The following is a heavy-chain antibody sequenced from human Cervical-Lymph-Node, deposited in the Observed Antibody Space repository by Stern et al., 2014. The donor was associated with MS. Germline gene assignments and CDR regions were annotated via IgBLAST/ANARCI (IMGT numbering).Heavy chain of an antibody. V-gene: IGHV4-30-2*01. Sequence: LQLQESGSGLVKTSQTLSLTCAVSGSSIRSGDSSWCWIRQPPGKGLEWIGYIFHSGSTYYSPSLRSRVTISVDRSKNQFSLNMTSVTAADTAVYYCARILSGRYSYGMDVWGQGTTVTVSS. CDR1: GSSIRSGDSS. CDR3: ARILSGRYSYGMDV. CDR2: IFHSGST. J-gene: IGHJ6*02. D-gene: IGHD1-26*01.